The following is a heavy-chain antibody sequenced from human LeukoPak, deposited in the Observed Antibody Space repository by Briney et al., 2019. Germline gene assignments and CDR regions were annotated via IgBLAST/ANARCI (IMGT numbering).Heavy chain of an antibody. J-gene: IGHJ4*02. CDR3: AKDQWRGGYDY. CDR2: ISYDGSNK. D-gene: IGHD5-12*01. Sequence: GRSLRLSCAASGFTFSSYAMHWVRQAPGKGLEWVAVISYDGSNKYYADSVKGRFTISRDNSKNTLYLQMNSLRAEDTAVYYCAKDQWRGGYDYWGQGTLVTVSS. V-gene: IGHV3-30-3*01. CDR1: GFTFSSYA.